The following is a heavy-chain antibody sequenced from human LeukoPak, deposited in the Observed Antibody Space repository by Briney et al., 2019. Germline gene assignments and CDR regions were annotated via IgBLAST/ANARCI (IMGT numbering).Heavy chain of an antibody. CDR1: GGSISSGGYY. CDR3: ARTRVVAAPYGMDV. D-gene: IGHD2-15*01. Sequence: SETLSLTCTVSGGSISSGGYYWSWIRQPPGKGLEWIGYIYHSGSTYYNPSLKSRVTISVDTSKNQFSLKLSSVTAADTAVYFCARTRVVAAPYGMDVWGQGTTVTVSS. J-gene: IGHJ6*02. CDR2: IYHSGST. V-gene: IGHV4-30-2*01.